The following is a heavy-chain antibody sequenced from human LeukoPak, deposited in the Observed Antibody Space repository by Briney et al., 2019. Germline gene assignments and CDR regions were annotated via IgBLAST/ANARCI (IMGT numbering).Heavy chain of an antibody. CDR1: GFTFSDSY. J-gene: IGHJ4*02. Sequence: PGGPLRLSCAASGFTFSDSYMAWIRQAPGKGLEWVSYISSSSTATNYADSVKGRFTISRDNAKNTLFLQMNSLRADDTAVYYCARDKYSRGWYSENWGQGTLVTVSS. D-gene: IGHD6-19*01. CDR2: ISSSSTAT. CDR3: ARDKYSRGWYSEN. V-gene: IGHV3-11*05.